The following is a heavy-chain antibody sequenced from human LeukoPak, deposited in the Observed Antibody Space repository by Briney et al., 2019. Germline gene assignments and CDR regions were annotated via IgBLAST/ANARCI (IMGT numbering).Heavy chain of an antibody. CDR3: ARVDWWFDIMTGWPAITNNGMDV. D-gene: IGHD3-9*01. V-gene: IGHV4-61*01. J-gene: IGHJ6*02. CDR2: IYFRGNT. CDR1: GGSVRSGNYF. Sequence: SETLSLTCTVSGGSVRSGNYFWSWIRQSPGKGLEWIGYIYFRGNTKYSPALESRVTISEDPSKNQFSLRLTSLTAADTAVYYCARVDWWFDIMTGWPAITNNGMDVWGQGTTVIVSS.